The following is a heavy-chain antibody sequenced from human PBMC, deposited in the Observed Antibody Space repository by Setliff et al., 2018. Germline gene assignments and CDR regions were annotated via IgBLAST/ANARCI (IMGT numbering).Heavy chain of an antibody. V-gene: IGHV4-34*01. CDR1: GGSFSGYY. D-gene: IGHD3-3*01. CDR2: INHSGST. Sequence: SETLSLTCAVYGGSFSGYYWSWIRQPPGKGLEWIGEINHSGSTNYNPSLKSRVTISVDTSKNQFSLKLSSVTAADTAVYYCARGGHDYDFWSGYYTPPYYFDYWGQGTLVTVSS. CDR3: ARGGHDYDFWSGYYTPPYYFDY. J-gene: IGHJ4*02.